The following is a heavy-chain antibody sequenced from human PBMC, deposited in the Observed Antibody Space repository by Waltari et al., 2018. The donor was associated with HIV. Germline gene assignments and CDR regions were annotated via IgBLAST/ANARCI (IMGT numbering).Heavy chain of an antibody. V-gene: IGHV3-21*02. Sequence: EVLLVESGGGLVKPGGSLGLSWAASGFTFPSYIMSWVRQAPGKGLEWVSSISSSSSSYIFYADSVKGRFTISRDNTKNSLYLQMDSLRDDDTAVYYCAREMATVYVDYWGQGTLVTVSS. CDR1: GFTFPSYI. D-gene: IGHD4-17*01. J-gene: IGHJ4*02. CDR3: AREMATVYVDY. CDR2: ISSSSSSYI.